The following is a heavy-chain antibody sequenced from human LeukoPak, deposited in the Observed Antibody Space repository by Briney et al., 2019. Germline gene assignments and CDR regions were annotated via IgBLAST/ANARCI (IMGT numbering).Heavy chain of an antibody. CDR2: INHSGST. D-gene: IGHD3-22*01. CDR3: ARGVLGGSGSYYFDY. Sequence: SETLSLTCAVYGGSFSGYYWSWIRQPPGKGLEWIGEINHSGSTNYNPSLKSRVTISVDTSKNQFSLKLSSVTAADTAAYYCARGVLGGSGSYYFDYWGQGTLVTVSS. J-gene: IGHJ4*02. V-gene: IGHV4-34*01. CDR1: GGSFSGYY.